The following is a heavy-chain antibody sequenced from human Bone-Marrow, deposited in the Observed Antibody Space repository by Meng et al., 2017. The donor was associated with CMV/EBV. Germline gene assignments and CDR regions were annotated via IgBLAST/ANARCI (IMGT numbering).Heavy chain of an antibody. J-gene: IGHJ4*02. CDR3: GCCSSTSLSRGGDYFDD. V-gene: IGHV4-38-2*02. CDR2: IYHSGST. D-gene: IGHD2-2*01. CDR1: GYSISSGYY. Sequence: GSLRLSCTVSGYSISSGYYWGWIRQPPGKGLEWIGSIYHSGSTYYNPSLKSRVTISVDTSKNQFSLKLSSVTAADTAVYYCGCCSSTSLSRGGDYFDDWGQGTLVTVSS.